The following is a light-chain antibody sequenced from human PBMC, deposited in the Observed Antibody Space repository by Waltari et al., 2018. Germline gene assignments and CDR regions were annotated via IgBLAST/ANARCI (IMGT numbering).Light chain of an antibody. CDR3: CSFAGSISVFTV. CDR1: SSNVGGYNH. CDR2: DVT. V-gene: IGLV2-23*02. Sequence: QSALTQFASVSGSPGQSITLSCPGTSSNVGGYNHVPRLQQHPGRAPKLIIYDVTKRPSGVSNRFSGSKSGNTASLTISGLQAEDEADYYCCSFAGSISVFTVFGTGTTVTVL. J-gene: IGLJ1*01.